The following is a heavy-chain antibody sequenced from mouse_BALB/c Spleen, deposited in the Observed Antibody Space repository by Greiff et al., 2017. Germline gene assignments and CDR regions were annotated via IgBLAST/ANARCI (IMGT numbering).Heavy chain of an antibody. J-gene: IGHJ4*01. CDR1: CYTFSSYW. V-gene: IGHV1-9*01. CDR2: ILPGSGST. D-gene: IGHD2-10*02. Sequence: QVQLQQSGAELMKPGASVKISCKATCYTFSSYWIEWVKQRPGHGLEWIGEILPGSGSTNYNEKFKGKATFTADTSSNTAYMQLSSLTSEDSAVYYCAREGYGNYDAMDYWGQGTSVTVSS. CDR3: AREGYGNYDAMDY.